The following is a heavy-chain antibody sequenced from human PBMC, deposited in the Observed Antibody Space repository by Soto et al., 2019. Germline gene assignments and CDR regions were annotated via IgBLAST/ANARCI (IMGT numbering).Heavy chain of an antibody. Sequence: GGSLRLFCAASGFTFSNYGMHWVRQAQGKGLEWVADIWYDGSNKYYADSVKGRFTISRDNSKNTLYLQMNSLRAEDAAVYYCARDDIPGRAVAIYGMDVWGQGTTVTVSS. CDR2: IWYDGSNK. CDR3: ARDDIPGRAVAIYGMDV. V-gene: IGHV3-33*01. D-gene: IGHD6-19*01. CDR1: GFTFSNYG. J-gene: IGHJ6*02.